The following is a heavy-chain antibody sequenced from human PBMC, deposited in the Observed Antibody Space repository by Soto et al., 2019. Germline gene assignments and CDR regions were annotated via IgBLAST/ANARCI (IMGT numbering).Heavy chain of an antibody. CDR2: IFYSGST. D-gene: IGHD1-26*01. CDR3: ARWDGRWFDP. J-gene: IGHJ5*02. V-gene: IGHV4-30-4*08. Sequence: QVQLQESGPGLVKPSQTLSLTCTVSGGSIRSGEHYWSWIRQPPGKGLEWIGSIFYSGSTHYNPSLKSRVSVLVDTRKNQFSLKLNSVTAADTAVYYCARWDGRWFDPWGQGTRVTVSS. CDR1: GGSIRSGEHY.